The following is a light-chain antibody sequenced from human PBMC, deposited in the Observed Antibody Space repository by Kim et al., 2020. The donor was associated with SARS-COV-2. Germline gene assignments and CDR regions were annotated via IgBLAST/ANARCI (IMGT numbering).Light chain of an antibody. Sequence: SYELTQPPSVSVSPGQTASIPCSGDKLGDKYAYWYQQKPGQSPVLVIYQDTKRPSGIPERFSGSKSGNTATLTISGTQAMDEADYYCQAWDSSTGVFGTG. CDR1: KLGDKY. J-gene: IGLJ1*01. V-gene: IGLV3-1*01. CDR3: QAWDSSTGV. CDR2: QDT.